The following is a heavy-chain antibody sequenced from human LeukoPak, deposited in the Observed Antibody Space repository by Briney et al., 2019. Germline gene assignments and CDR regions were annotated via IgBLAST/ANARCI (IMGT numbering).Heavy chain of an antibody. CDR3: AKDPSGSRSHYADRQGSYFDY. Sequence: GGSLRLSCTASGFSFIDYAMHWVRQSPGKGLEWIALIGGDTARIYYADSVEGRFTISRDNSKNSLFLQMKSLRVDDTAFYYCAKDPSGSRSHYADRQGSYFDYWGQGALVTVSS. CDR1: GFSFIDYA. CDR2: IGGDTARI. V-gene: IGHV3-43*02. J-gene: IGHJ4*02. D-gene: IGHD3-10*01.